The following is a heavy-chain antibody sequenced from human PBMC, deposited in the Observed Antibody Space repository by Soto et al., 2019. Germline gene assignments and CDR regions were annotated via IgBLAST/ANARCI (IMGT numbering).Heavy chain of an antibody. D-gene: IGHD4-17*01. CDR2: ISYDGSDK. CDR3: AKDDYGDQGGFDY. CDR1: GFTFSIYG. J-gene: IGHJ4*02. V-gene: IGHV3-30*18. Sequence: QVQLVESGGGVVEPGRSLRLSCAASGFTFSIYGMHWVRQAPGKGLEWVAVISYDGSDKYYGDSVKGRFTISRDNSKTTLYLQMNSLRTADTGIYYCAKDDYGDQGGFDYWGQGTLVSVSS.